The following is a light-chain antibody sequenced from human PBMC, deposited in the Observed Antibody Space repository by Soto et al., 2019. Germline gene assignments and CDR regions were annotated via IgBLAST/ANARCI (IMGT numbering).Light chain of an antibody. J-gene: IGKJ4*01. CDR1: QSVRSN. CDR2: GAS. Sequence: EIVMTQSPATLSVSPGERATLSCRASQSVRSNLAWYQQKPGQAPRLLIYGASTRATGIAARFSGSGSGTEFTLTISSLQSGDVAVYYCQQYNTWPLTFGGGTKVEIK. V-gene: IGKV3-15*01. CDR3: QQYNTWPLT.